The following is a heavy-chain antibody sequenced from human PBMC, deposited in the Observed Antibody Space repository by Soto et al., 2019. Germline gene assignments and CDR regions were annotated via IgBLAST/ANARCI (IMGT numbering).Heavy chain of an antibody. D-gene: IGHD2-2*02. V-gene: IGHV3-53*01. Sequence: GGSLRLSCAASGFTVSSNYMSWVRQAPGKGLEWVSVIYSGGSTYYADSVKGRFTISRDNSKNTLYLQMNSLRAEDTAVYYCARDSRSGVGYCSSTSCYRAGYYYGMDVWGQGTTVTVSS. J-gene: IGHJ6*02. CDR3: ARDSRSGVGYCSSTSCYRAGYYYGMDV. CDR1: GFTVSSNY. CDR2: IYSGGST.